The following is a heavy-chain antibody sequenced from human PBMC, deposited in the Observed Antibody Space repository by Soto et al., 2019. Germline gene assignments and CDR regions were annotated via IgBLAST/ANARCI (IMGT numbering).Heavy chain of an antibody. Sequence: SSVKVSCKASGNTFSSYTMHWVRQAPGQRLEWMGWINAGNGNTKYSQKFQARVTINRDKTESTAYMELSSLKSEDTDVYYCERGRRVGAKGWFDPWGQGTLVTVSS. CDR2: INAGNGNT. CDR3: ERGRRVGAKGWFDP. D-gene: IGHD1-26*01. J-gene: IGHJ5*02. V-gene: IGHV1-3*01. CDR1: GNTFSSYT.